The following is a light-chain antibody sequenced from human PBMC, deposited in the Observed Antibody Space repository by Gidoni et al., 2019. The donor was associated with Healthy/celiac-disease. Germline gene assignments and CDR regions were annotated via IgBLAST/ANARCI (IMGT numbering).Light chain of an antibody. V-gene: IGKV1-5*01. CDR2: AAS. CDR1: QSISSW. CDR3: QQYNSYRWT. Sequence: IQMTQSPSTLSASVGDRFTITCRTSQSISSWVAWYQQQPGKAPKLLIYAASSLESGFASRISGSGAGTEFTITSSSLQADDFATYYCQQYNSYRWTFGQGTKVEIK. J-gene: IGKJ1*01.